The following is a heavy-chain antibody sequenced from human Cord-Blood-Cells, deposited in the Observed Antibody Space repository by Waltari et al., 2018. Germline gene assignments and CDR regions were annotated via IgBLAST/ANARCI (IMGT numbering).Heavy chain of an antibody. Sequence: QLQLQESGPGLVKPSETLSLTCTVPGGSISSSSSYWGWTRQPPGKGMEWIGGIYYSGNTYYNPSLKSRVTISVDTSKNQFSLKLSSVTAADTAVYYCARLSGYSYGFDYWGQGTLVTVSS. J-gene: IGHJ4*02. CDR3: ARLSGYSYGFDY. CDR2: IYYSGNT. D-gene: IGHD5-18*01. V-gene: IGHV4-39*01. CDR1: GGSISSSSSY.